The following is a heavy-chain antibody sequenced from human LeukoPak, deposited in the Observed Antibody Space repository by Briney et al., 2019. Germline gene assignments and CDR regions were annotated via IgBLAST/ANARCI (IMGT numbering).Heavy chain of an antibody. D-gene: IGHD2-21*02. J-gene: IGHJ1*01. CDR2: INPDGRDT. CDR1: GFTFNRCW. Sequence: GGSLRLSCVVSGFTFNRCWMNWVRQAPGKGLEWVAHINPDGRDTYYVDSVKGRFSISRDNAQNSMYLQMNSLRVEDTAVYYCTSWGDTTAEYFQRWGQGTLVTVSS. CDR3: TSWGDTTAEYFQR. V-gene: IGHV3-7*01.